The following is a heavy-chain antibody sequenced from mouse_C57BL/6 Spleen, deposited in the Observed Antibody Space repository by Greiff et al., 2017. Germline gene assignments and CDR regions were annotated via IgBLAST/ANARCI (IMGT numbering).Heavy chain of an antibody. Sequence: VQLQESGAELARPGASVKLSCKASGYTFTSYGISWVKQRTGQGLEWIGEIYPRSGNTYYNEKFKGKATLTADKSSSTAYMELRSLTSEDSAVYFGAREGGRQLSYFDVWGTGTTVTVSS. V-gene: IGHV1-81*01. CDR1: GYTFTSYG. D-gene: IGHD3-2*01. CDR3: AREGGRQLSYFDV. CDR2: IYPRSGNT. J-gene: IGHJ1*03.